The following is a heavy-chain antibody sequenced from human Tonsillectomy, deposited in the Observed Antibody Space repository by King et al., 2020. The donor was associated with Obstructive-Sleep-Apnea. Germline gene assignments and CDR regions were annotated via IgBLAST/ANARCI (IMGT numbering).Heavy chain of an antibody. CDR2: IYPGDSDT. D-gene: IGHD6-19*01. CDR3: ARHTSTVGWLVDH. Sequence: QLVQSGPEMKKPGESLKLSCKVSGYTFTNFWIGWVRQMPGKGLEWMGIIYPGDSDTRYSPSLQGQVIISVDKSINTAYLQWTSLKASDTATYYCARHTSTVGWLVDHWGQGTLVTVSS. CDR1: GYTFTNFW. J-gene: IGHJ4*02. V-gene: IGHV5-51*01.